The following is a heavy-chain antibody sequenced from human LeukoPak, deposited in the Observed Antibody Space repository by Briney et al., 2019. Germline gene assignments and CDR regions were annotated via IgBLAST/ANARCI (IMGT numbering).Heavy chain of an antibody. CDR1: GGSLSGYY. Sequence: TSETLSLTCAVYGGSLSGYYWSWIRQPPGKGLEWIGEINHSGSTNYNPSLKSRVTISVDTSKNQFSLKLSSVTAADTAVYYCARGWWIGYYGSGSTLYFDYWGQGTLVTVSS. V-gene: IGHV4-34*01. D-gene: IGHD3-10*01. CDR2: INHSGST. CDR3: ARGWWIGYYGSGSTLYFDY. J-gene: IGHJ4*02.